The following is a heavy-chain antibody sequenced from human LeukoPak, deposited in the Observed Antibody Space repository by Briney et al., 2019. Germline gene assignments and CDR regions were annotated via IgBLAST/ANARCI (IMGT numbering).Heavy chain of an antibody. Sequence: GGSLRLSCAASGSTFSTSWMSWVRQVPGKGLEWVANIKKDGSETYYVDSVKGRFTISRDNAKNSLYLQMNSLRAEDTAMYYCTRGRYSGTTYYFDYWGQGTLVTVSS. CDR2: IKKDGSET. V-gene: IGHV3-7*03. CDR3: TRGRYSGTTYYFDY. J-gene: IGHJ4*02. CDR1: GSTFSTSW. D-gene: IGHD5-12*01.